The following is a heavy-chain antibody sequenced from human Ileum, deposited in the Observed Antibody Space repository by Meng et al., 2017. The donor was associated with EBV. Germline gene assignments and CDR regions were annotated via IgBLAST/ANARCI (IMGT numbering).Heavy chain of an antibody. CDR3: TTYLAVAITNPGWN. J-gene: IGHJ4*02. V-gene: IGHV3-15*01. CDR2: IKSKADGGTT. CDR1: GFTFKNAW. Sequence: GQRVELGGGWVKPGGSLGLSWAASGFTFKNAWMHWVRQAPGKGLECVGRIKSKADGGTTDYAAPVEGRFAISRDDSKNTVYLQMNSLKTEDTAIYYCTTYLAVAITNPGWNWGQGTLVTVSS. D-gene: IGHD2-21*01.